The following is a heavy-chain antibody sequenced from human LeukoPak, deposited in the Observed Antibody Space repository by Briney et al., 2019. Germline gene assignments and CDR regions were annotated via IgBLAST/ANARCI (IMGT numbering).Heavy chain of an antibody. Sequence: SETLSLTCTVSGGSISSYYWSWIRQPPGKGLEWIGYIYTSGSTNYNPSLKSRVTISVDTSKNQFSLKLSSVTAADTAVYYCARHGRSWSGYYLGYYYYYMDVWGKGTTVTVSS. V-gene: IGHV4-4*09. CDR2: IYTSGST. CDR3: ARHGRSWSGYYLGYYYYYMDV. CDR1: GGSISSYY. D-gene: IGHD3-3*01. J-gene: IGHJ6*03.